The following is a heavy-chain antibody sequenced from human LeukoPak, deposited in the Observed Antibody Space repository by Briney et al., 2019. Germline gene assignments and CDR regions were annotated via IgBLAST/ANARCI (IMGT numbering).Heavy chain of an antibody. CDR2: ISGSGGST. D-gene: IGHD3-22*01. V-gene: IGHV3-23*01. J-gene: IGHJ4*02. CDR1: GFTFSSYA. Sequence: GGSLRLSCAASGFTFSSYAMSWVRQAPGKGLEWVSAISGSGGSTYYADSVKGRFTISRDNSKNTLYLQMNSLRAEDTAVYYCANLIGATYYYDSSGYYSHYWGQGTLVAVSS. CDR3: ANLIGATYYYDSSGYYSHY.